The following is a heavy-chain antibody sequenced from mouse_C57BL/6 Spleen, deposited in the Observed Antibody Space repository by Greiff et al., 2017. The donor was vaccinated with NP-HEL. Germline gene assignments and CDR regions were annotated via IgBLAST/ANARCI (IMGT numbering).Heavy chain of an antibody. CDR2: INPNNGGT. D-gene: IGHD2-4*01. V-gene: IGHV1-18*01. CDR1: GYTFTDYN. Sequence: EVQVVESGPELVKPGASVKIPCKASGYTFTDYNMDWVKQSHGKSLEWIGDINPNNGGTSYNQKFKGKATLTVDKSSSTAYMELRSLTSEDTAVYYCARGTTMITTYYFDYWGQGTTLTVSS. CDR3: ARGTTMITTYYFDY. J-gene: IGHJ2*01.